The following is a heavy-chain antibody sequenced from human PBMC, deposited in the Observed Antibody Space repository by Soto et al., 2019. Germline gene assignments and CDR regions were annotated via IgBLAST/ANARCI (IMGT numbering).Heavy chain of an antibody. CDR2: IIPIFGTA. CDR3: ARLRSTYYYDRSGYYDGDAFDI. D-gene: IGHD3-22*01. Sequence: QVQLVQSGAEVKKPGCSVNVSCKASGGTFSSYAISWVRQAPGQGLEWMGGIIPIFGTANYAQKFQGRVTITADESTSTAYMELSSLRSEDTAVYYCARLRSTYYYDRSGYYDGDAFDIWGQGTMVTVSS. J-gene: IGHJ3*02. V-gene: IGHV1-69*01. CDR1: GGTFSSYA.